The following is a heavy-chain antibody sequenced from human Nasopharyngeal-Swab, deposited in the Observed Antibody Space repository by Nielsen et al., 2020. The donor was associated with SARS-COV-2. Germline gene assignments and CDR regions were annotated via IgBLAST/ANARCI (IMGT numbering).Heavy chain of an antibody. V-gene: IGHV3-30*18. D-gene: IGHD3-9*01. Sequence: GGSLRLSCAGSGFTFSSNAMYWVRQAPGKGLEWVAVISYDGSDKYYADSVKGRFTISRDNSTNTLFLQMNSLRTEDTAVYYCAKVSIDWGGYFDYWGQGTLVTVSS. CDR2: ISYDGSDK. J-gene: IGHJ4*02. CDR1: GFTFSSNA. CDR3: AKVSIDWGGYFDY.